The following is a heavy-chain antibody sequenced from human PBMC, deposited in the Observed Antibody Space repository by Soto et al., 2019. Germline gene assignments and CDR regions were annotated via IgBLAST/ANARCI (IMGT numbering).Heavy chain of an antibody. J-gene: IGHJ6*02. V-gene: IGHV1-69*12. CDR3: ERGRKRKTAHYGIDV. CDR2: IIPIFGTA. CDR1: GGTFSSYA. D-gene: IGHD2-21*02. Sequence: QVQLVQSGAEVKKPGSSVKVSCKASGGTFSSYAISWVRQAPGQGLEWMGGIIPIFGTANYAQKFQGRVTITAAESTNTDYRERSSLSSEDTAGYYCERGRKRKTAHYGIDVWGQGSAVTVSS.